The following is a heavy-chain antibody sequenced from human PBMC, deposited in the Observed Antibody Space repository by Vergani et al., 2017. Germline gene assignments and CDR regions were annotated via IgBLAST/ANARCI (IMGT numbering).Heavy chain of an antibody. Sequence: QVQLVQSGAEVKKPGASVKVFCKASGYTFSDYFMHLVRQAPGQGPEWMGWINPNSGCTNYAQKFQGRVTMNRDTSISTAYMELSNLRSDDTAVYYCARVGTSSNRDYFDYWGQGTLVTVSS. CDR2: INPNSGCT. J-gene: IGHJ4*02. CDR3: ARVGTSSNRDYFDY. D-gene: IGHD2-2*01. V-gene: IGHV1-2*02. CDR1: GYTFSDYF.